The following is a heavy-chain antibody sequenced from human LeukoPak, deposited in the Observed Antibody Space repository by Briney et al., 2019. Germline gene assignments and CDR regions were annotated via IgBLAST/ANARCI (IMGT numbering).Heavy chain of an antibody. Sequence: SETLSLTCTVSGDSISTYYWSWIRQPAGKGLEWIGRIYSSGSTNYDPSLKSRVTMSIDTSKNQFSLKLTSVTAADTAVYYCARASGSHWFDPWGQGTLVTVSS. CDR2: IYSSGST. D-gene: IGHD5-12*01. V-gene: IGHV4-4*07. CDR3: ARASGSHWFDP. CDR1: GDSISTYY. J-gene: IGHJ5*02.